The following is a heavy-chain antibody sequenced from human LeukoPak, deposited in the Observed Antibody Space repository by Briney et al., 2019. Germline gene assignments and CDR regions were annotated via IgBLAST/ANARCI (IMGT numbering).Heavy chain of an antibody. D-gene: IGHD5-18*01. CDR1: GYTFRNYG. Sequence: PGGSLRLSCAASGYTFRNYGMSWVRQAPGKGLEWVANIKQDGSEKYYVDSVKGRFTISRDNAKDSLYLQMNSLRVEDTAVYYCAIDGSAGIQRENLDYWGQGTLVTVPS. J-gene: IGHJ4*02. CDR3: AIDGSAGIQRENLDY. CDR2: IKQDGSEK. V-gene: IGHV3-7*01.